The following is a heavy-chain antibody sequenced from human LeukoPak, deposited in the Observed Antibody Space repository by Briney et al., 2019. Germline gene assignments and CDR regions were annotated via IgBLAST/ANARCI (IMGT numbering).Heavy chain of an antibody. CDR2: IYHSGST. CDR1: GYSISSGYY. J-gene: IGHJ3*02. D-gene: IGHD3-22*01. Sequence: SETLSLTCAVSGYSISSGYYWGWIRQPPGKGLEWIGSIYHSGSTYYNPSLKSRVTISVDTSKNQFSLKLSSVTAADTAVYYCARPGYESSGSIWGQGTMVTVSS. CDR3: ARPGYESSGSI. V-gene: IGHV4-38-2*01.